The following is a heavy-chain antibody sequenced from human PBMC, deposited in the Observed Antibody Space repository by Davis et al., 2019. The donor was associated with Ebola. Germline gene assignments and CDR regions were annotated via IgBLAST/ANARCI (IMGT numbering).Heavy chain of an antibody. CDR2: IIPILGIA. V-gene: IGHV1-69*04. J-gene: IGHJ4*02. CDR1: GYTFTNYG. CDR3: AGGPTVIDY. Sequence: SVKVSCKASGYTFTNYGITWVRQAPGQGLEWMGRIIPILGIANYAQKFQGRVTITADKSTSTAYMELSSLRSEDTAVYYCAGGPTVIDYWGQGTLVTVSS. D-gene: IGHD4-17*01.